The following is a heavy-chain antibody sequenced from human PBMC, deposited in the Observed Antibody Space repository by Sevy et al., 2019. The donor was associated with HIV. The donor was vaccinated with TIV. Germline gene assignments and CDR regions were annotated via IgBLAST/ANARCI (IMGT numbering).Heavy chain of an antibody. CDR1: GYTFTSYD. D-gene: IGHD3-22*01. Sequence: ASVKVSCKASGYTFTSYDINWVRQASGQGLEWMGWMNPNTGNKGYAQTFQGRVTMTRNTSISTAYMELSSLRSEDTAVYYCARHRDYYDSSGYGTFDPWGQGTLVTVSS. CDR3: ARHRDYYDSSGYGTFDP. CDR2: MNPNTGNK. V-gene: IGHV1-8*01. J-gene: IGHJ5*02.